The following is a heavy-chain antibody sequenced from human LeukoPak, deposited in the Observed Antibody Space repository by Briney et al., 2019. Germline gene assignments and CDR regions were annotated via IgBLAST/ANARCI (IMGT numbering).Heavy chain of an antibody. CDR2: ISGSGDNT. J-gene: IGHJ4*02. Sequence: GGSLRLSCAASGFTFSGFAMSWVRRTPGKGLEWVSGISGSGDNTLYADSVKGRFIISRDNSKNTLYLEMNSLGAEDTAIYYCAKMKGHPLPKYYMDVWGQGTLVTVSS. CDR1: GFTFSGFA. V-gene: IGHV3-23*01. CDR3: AKMKGHPLPKYYMDV.